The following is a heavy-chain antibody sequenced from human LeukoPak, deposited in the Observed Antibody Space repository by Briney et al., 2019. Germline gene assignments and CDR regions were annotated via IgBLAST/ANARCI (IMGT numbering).Heavy chain of an antibody. CDR2: VYTSGIT. Sequence: SSQTLSLTCTVSGGSISSGGYYWSWIRQPAGKGLEWIGRVYTSGITNYNPSLKSRVTTSVDTSKNQFSLKLISVAAADTAVYYCARGRYGSGYLDYWGQGTLVTVSS. CDR1: GGSISSGGYY. D-gene: IGHD3-10*01. V-gene: IGHV4-61*02. J-gene: IGHJ4*02. CDR3: ARGRYGSGYLDY.